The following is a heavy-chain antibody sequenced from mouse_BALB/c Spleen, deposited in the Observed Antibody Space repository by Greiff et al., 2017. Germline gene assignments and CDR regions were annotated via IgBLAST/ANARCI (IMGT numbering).Heavy chain of an antibody. Sequence: VQLQQSGAELVRSGASVKLSCTASGFNIKDYYMHWVKQRPEQGLEWIGWIDPENGDSEYAPKFQGKATMTADTSSNTAYLQLSSLTSEDTAVYYCNAGYGSSFYAMDYWGQGTSVTVSS. J-gene: IGHJ4*01. CDR3: NAGYGSSFYAMDY. D-gene: IGHD1-1*01. CDR2: IDPENGDS. V-gene: IGHV14-4*02. CDR1: GFNIKDYY.